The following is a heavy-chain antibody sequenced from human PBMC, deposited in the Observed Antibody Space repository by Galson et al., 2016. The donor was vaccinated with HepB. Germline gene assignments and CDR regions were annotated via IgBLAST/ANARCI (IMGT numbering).Heavy chain of an antibody. V-gene: IGHV3-23*01. D-gene: IGHD3-10*01. J-gene: IGHJ6*02. CDR1: GFTFTSYV. CDR3: AKSIRGDDYYPFYYYSMDV. CDR2: ISGTGDST. Sequence: SLRLSCAASGFTFTSYVLSWVRQAPGKGLQWVSSISGTGDSTFYADSVKGRFTISRDKSKNTLYLQMNSLRAEDTAGYYCAKSIRGDDYYPFYYYSMDVWSQGTTVTVSS.